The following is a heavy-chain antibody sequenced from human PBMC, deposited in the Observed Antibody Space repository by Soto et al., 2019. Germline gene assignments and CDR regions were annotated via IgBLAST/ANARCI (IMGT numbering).Heavy chain of an antibody. CDR2: IYWDDDK. CDR3: AHGSYDYVYFDY. V-gene: IGHV2-5*02. CDR1: GFSLSTSGVG. Sequence: QITLKESGPTLVKPTQTLTLTCTFSGFSLSTSGVGVGWIRQPPGKALEWLALIYWDDDKRYSPSLKSRLTITKDPSKNQVVLTMTNMDPVDTATYCCAHGSYDYVYFDYWGQGTLVTVSS. J-gene: IGHJ4*02. D-gene: IGHD3-16*01.